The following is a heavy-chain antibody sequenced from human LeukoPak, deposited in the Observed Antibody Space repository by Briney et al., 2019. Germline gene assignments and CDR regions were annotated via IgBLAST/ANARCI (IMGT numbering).Heavy chain of an antibody. J-gene: IGHJ4*02. CDR3: ARVPTVTFFDY. Sequence: SETLSLTCTVSGGSISSYYWSWIRQPAGKGLEWIGSIYYSDNIYYNPSLKSRVTISVDTSKNQFSLKLSSVTAADTAVYYCARVPTVTFFDYWGQGTLVTVSS. CDR1: GGSISSYY. D-gene: IGHD4-17*01. V-gene: IGHV4-4*07. CDR2: IYYSDNI.